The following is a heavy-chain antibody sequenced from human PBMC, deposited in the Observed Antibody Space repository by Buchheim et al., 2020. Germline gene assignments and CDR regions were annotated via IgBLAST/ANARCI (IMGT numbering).Heavy chain of an antibody. D-gene: IGHD5-18*01. CDR2: ISSSSSTI. Sequence: QAQLVESGGGLVKPGGSLRLSCAASGFTFSDWYLSWVRQAPGKGLEWVSYISSSSSTIYYADSVKGRFTISRDNAKNSLYLQMNSLRDEDTAMYYCALSRYTAMAGGLFDYWGQGTL. V-gene: IGHV3-11*04. J-gene: IGHJ4*02. CDR3: ALSRYTAMAGGLFDY. CDR1: GFTFSDWY.